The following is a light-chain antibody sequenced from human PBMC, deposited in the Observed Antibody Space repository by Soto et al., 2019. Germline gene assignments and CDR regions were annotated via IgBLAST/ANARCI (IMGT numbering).Light chain of an antibody. CDR3: QQYGSSPLT. Sequence: DIVMTQSPDSLAVSLGERATINCKSSQSVLYSSNNKNHLAWYQQKPGQAPRLLIYGASIRATGIPDRFSVSGSGTDFTLTINRLEPEDFAVYYCQQYGSSPLTFGGGTKVEIK. CDR1: QSVLYSSNNKNH. J-gene: IGKJ4*01. CDR2: GAS. V-gene: IGKV4-1*01.